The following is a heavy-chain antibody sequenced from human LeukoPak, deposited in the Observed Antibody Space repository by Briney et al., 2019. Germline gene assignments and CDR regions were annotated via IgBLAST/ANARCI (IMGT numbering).Heavy chain of an antibody. Sequence: PGRSLRLSCAASGFTFSSFAIHWVRQAPGKGLEWLAVISDTGRDSYHADSVEGRFTISRDNSKNTLYMEMNSLRGDDTAVYYCARARGGASWNPYYYYLDVWGKGTTVTVSS. V-gene: IGHV3-30*01. D-gene: IGHD2-21*01. CDR3: ARARGGASWNPYYYYLDV. CDR2: ISDTGRDS. J-gene: IGHJ6*03. CDR1: GFTFSSFA.